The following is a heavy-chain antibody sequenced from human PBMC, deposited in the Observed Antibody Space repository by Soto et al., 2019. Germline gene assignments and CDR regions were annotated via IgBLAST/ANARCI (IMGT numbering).Heavy chain of an antibody. D-gene: IGHD6-13*01. CDR2: IYSGGST. CDR3: ARRRSYSSSWYDYYYYGMDV. Sequence: EVQLVESGGGLIQPGGSLRLSCAASGFTVSSNYMSWVRQAPGKGLEWVSVIYSGGSTYYADSVKGRFTISRDNSKXTXYXXMNSLRAEATAVYSCARRRSYSSSWYDYYYYGMDVWGQGTTVTVSS. CDR1: GFTVSSNY. J-gene: IGHJ6*02. V-gene: IGHV3-53*01.